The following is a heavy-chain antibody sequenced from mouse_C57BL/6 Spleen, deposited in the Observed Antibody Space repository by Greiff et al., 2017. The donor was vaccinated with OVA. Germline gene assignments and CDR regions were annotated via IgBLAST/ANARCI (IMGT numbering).Heavy chain of an antibody. CDR1: GYTFTSYD. Sequence: VQRVESGPELVKPGASVKLSCKASGYTFTSYDINWVKQRPGQGLEWIGWIYPRDGSTKYNEKVKGKATLTVDTSSSTAYMELHSLTSEDSAVYFCARAGTVGYFGVWGTGTTVTVSS. V-gene: IGHV1-85*01. D-gene: IGHD4-1*01. J-gene: IGHJ1*03. CDR3: ARAGTVGYFGV. CDR2: IYPRDGST.